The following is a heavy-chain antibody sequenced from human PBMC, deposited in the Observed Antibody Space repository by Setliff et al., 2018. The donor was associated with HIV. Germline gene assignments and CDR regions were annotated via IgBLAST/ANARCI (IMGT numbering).Heavy chain of an antibody. CDR3: ARAADYHDSSGYWAPPRYFDY. J-gene: IGHJ4*02. CDR1: GGSISSSNW. Sequence: PSETLSLTCAVSGGSISSSNWWSWVRQPPGKGLEWIGEIYHSGSTNCNPSLKSRVSISVDTSKKQFSLKLSSVSAADTAVYYCARAADYHDSSGYWAPPRYFDYWGQGTLVTVSS. V-gene: IGHV4-4*02. CDR2: IYHSGST. D-gene: IGHD3-22*01.